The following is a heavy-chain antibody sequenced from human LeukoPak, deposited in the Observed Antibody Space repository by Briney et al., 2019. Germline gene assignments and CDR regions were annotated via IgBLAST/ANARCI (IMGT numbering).Heavy chain of an antibody. CDR2: IYYSGST. D-gene: IGHD3-3*01. Sequence: SETLSLTCTVSGGSISITNYYWGWIRQPPGKGLEWIGYIYYSGSTNYNPSLKSRVTISVDTSKNQFSLKLSSVTAADTAVYYCARGHIVWSGYYKGWFDPWGQGALVTVSS. V-gene: IGHV4-61*05. J-gene: IGHJ5*02. CDR3: ARGHIVWSGYYKGWFDP. CDR1: GGSISITNYY.